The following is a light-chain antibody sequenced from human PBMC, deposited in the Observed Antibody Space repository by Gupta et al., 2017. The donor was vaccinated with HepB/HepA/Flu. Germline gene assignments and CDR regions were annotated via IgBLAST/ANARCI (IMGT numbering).Light chain of an antibody. V-gene: IGKV3-15*01. CDR2: DAS. CDR3: QQDATWVT. J-gene: IGKJ4*01. Sequence: EIVMTQSPATLSVSPGERATLSCRTTQSISNKLAWYQQRPGQVPRLLIYDASTRATGVPPRFTGSGSGTDFTLTIDYRRSDDFAVYFCQQDATWVTFGEGTKVEV. CDR1: QSISNK.